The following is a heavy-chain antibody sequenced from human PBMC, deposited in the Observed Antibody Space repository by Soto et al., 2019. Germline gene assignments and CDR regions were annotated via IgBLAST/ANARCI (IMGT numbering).Heavy chain of an antibody. V-gene: IGHV3-74*01. D-gene: IGHD2-2*01. CDR1: GFTFSSFW. Sequence: EVQLVESGGGLVQPGGSLRLSCAASGFTFSSFWMHWVRQAPGGGLVWVSRINSDGSNTNYADSVKGRFTISRDNAKNTLYLQMNILRAEDTGVYYCARGGVPAAMSYWGQGTQVTVSS. CDR3: ARGGVPAAMSY. J-gene: IGHJ4*02. CDR2: INSDGSNT.